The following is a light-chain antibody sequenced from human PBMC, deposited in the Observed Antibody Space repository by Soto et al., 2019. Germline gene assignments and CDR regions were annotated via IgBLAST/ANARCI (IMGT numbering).Light chain of an antibody. V-gene: IGLV2-14*01. J-gene: IGLJ1*01. Sequence: QSFLTQPASVSGSPGQSITIACTGTSSDVGGYNYVSWYQQHPGEAPKLMIYEVSNRPSGVSNRFSGSKSGNTASLTISGLQAEDEADYYCSSYTRSTTQVFGTGTKVTVL. CDR1: SSDVGGYNY. CDR2: EVS. CDR3: SSYTRSTTQV.